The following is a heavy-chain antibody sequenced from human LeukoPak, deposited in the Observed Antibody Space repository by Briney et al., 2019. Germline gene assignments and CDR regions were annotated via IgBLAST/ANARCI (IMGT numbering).Heavy chain of an antibody. CDR2: INPSGGST. D-gene: IGHD3-10*01. J-gene: IGHJ5*02. CDR3: ARAIYYYGPGIHWFDP. CDR1: GFTFTSYY. V-gene: IGHV1-46*01. Sequence: ASVKVSCKASGFTFTSYYMHWVRQAPGQGLEWMGIINPSGGSTSYAQKFQGRVTMTRDTSTSTVYMELSSLRSEDTAVYYCARAIYYYGPGIHWFDPWGQGTLVTVSS.